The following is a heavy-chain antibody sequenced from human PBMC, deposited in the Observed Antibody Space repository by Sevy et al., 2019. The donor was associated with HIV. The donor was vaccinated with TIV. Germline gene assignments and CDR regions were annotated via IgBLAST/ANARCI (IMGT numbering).Heavy chain of an antibody. V-gene: IGHV3-73*01. CDR2: IRSKANSYAT. CDR1: GFTFSSFG. D-gene: IGHD6-6*01. CDR3: TNVPYY. J-gene: IGHJ4*02. Sequence: GESLKISCAASGFTFSSFGMHWVRQASGKGLEWVGRIRSKANSYATAYAASVKGRFTISRDDSKNTAYLQMNSLKTEDTAVYYCTNVPYYWGQGTLVTVSS.